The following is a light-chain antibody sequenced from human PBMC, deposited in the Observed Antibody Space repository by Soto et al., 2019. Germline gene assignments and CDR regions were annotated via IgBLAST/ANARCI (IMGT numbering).Light chain of an antibody. CDR2: RAS. Sequence: LAISRAEKGSVGSEVSQSVTSNLAWYQHKPGQSPRLLIYRASARATGVPDRFRGSGSGTEFTLPTSPLLPSECAVYCSKQYHARLLVTFGGGTRLEIK. CDR1: QSVTSN. V-gene: IGKV3-15*01. J-gene: IGKJ5*01. CDR3: KQYHARLLVT.